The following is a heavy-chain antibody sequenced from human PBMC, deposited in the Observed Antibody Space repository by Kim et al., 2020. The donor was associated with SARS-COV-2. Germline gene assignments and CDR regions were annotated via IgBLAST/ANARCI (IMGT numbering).Heavy chain of an antibody. D-gene: IGHD6-13*01. CDR3: ARDVSSSWSGGDY. V-gene: IGHV1-3*01. CDR2: INAANGDT. Sequence: ASVKVSCKASGYIFTSYGMHWVRQAPGQRLEWMGWINAANGDTKDSQKFQGRVTITRDTSAGTAYMELSSLRSEDTAVYYCARDVSSSWSGGDYWGQGTL. J-gene: IGHJ4*02. CDR1: GYIFTSYG.